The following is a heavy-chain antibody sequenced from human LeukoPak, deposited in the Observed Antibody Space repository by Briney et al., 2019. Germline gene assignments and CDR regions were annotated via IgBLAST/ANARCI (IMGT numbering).Heavy chain of an antibody. CDR2: IYYSGST. V-gene: IGHV4-59*08. CDR1: GGSISSYY. J-gene: IGHJ4*02. Sequence: SETLSLTCTVSGGSISSYYWSWIRQPPGKGLEWIGYIYYSGSTNYNPSLNRRVTITVDTSKNQFSLKLRSVTAAHTAVYYCARLLRQQLADYWGQGTLVTVSS. CDR3: ARLLRQQLADY. D-gene: IGHD6-13*01.